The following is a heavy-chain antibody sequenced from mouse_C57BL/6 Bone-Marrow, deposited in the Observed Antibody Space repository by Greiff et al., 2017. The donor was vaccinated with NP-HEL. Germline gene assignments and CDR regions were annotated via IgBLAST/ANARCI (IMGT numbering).Heavy chain of an antibody. CDR3: ARKGYDYDEDWYFDV. CDR2: IWSGGST. D-gene: IGHD2-4*01. CDR1: GFSLTSYG. Sequence: VQLKESGPGLVQPSQSLSITCTVSGFSLTSYGVHWVRQSPGKGLEWLGVIWSGGSTDYNAAFISRLSISKDNSKSQVFFKMNSLQADDTAIYYCARKGYDYDEDWYFDVWGTGTTVTVSS. V-gene: IGHV2-2*01. J-gene: IGHJ1*03.